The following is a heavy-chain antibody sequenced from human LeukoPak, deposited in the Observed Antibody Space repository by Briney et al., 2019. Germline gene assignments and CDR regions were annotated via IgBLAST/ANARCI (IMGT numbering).Heavy chain of an antibody. J-gene: IGHJ2*01. Sequence: GGSLRLSCAASGFTFSRHWMHWVRQAPGKGLVWISRINSDASDTNYADFVKGRFTISRDNARNTVYLQINSLRDEDTAVYYCARGVGWIYWYFDLWGRGTLVTVSS. CDR2: INSDASDT. V-gene: IGHV3-74*01. CDR1: GFTFSRHW. CDR3: ARGVGWIYWYFDL. D-gene: IGHD2-2*03.